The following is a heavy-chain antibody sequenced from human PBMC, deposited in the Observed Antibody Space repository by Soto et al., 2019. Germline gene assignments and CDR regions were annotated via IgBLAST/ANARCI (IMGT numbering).Heavy chain of an antibody. CDR1: GFTVSTNH. V-gene: IGHV3-53*01. CDR3: AGYGGNSV. CDR2: IWNDGNT. J-gene: IGHJ4*02. D-gene: IGHD4-17*01. Sequence: PGGSLRLSCAVSGFTVSTNHVTWVRQATGKGLQWVSAIWNDGNTYYADSVKGRFTISRDNFKNTVFLQMNSLRAEDTAVYYCAGYGGNSVWGQGALVTVSS.